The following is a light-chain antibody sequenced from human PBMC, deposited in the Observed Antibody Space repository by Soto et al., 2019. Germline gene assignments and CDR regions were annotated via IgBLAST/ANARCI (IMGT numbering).Light chain of an antibody. CDR2: DAS. J-gene: IGKJ1*01. Sequence: DIQMTQSPSTLSASVGDRVTITCRASQSISSWLAWYQQKPGKAPKLLIYDASSLESGVPSRFSGSGSGTEFTLTISSLQPDDFATDYCQQYNSYSPSWTFGKGTKVDIK. CDR3: QQYNSYSPSWT. CDR1: QSISSW. V-gene: IGKV1-5*01.